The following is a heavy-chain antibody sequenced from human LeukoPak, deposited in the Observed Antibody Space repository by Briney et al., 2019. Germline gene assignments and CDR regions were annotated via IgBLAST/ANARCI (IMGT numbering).Heavy chain of an antibody. CDR3: SKDDNSGWYPVSFDS. D-gene: IGHD6-19*01. CDR1: GFTFSSYA. V-gene: IGHV3-23*01. CDR2: ISGSGGST. J-gene: IGHJ4*02. Sequence: GGSLRLSCAASGFTFSSYAMSWVRQAPGKGLEWVSAISGSGGSTYYADSVKGRFTISRDNSKNTLYLQMNSLRPEDTAFYYCSKDDNSGWYPVSFDSWGPGTLVTVSS.